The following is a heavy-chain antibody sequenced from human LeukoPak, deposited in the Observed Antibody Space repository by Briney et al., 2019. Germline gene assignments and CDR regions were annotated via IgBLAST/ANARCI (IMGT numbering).Heavy chain of an antibody. V-gene: IGHV4-38-2*02. Sequence: SETLSLTCTVSGYSISSGYYWGWIRQPPGKGLEWIGSIYYSGSTYYNPSLKSRVTISVDTSRNQFSLKLSSVTAADTAVYYCARGYASSGCDYWGQGTLVTVSS. CDR2: IYYSGST. CDR3: ARGYASSGCDY. CDR1: GYSISSGYY. D-gene: IGHD6-19*01. J-gene: IGHJ4*02.